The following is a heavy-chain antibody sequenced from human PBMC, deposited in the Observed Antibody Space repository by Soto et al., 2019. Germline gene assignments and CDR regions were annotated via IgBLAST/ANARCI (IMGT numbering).Heavy chain of an antibody. V-gene: IGHV4-30-2*01. CDR1: GGSISSGGYS. D-gene: IGHD4-4*01. Sequence: QLQLQESGSGLVKPSQTLSLTCAVSGGSISSGGYSWSWIRQPPGKGLEWIGYIYHSGSTYYNPSPKSRVTISVDRSKNQFSLKLSSVTAADTAVYYCARVSNPPPNWFDPWGQGTLVTVSS. J-gene: IGHJ5*02. CDR2: IYHSGST. CDR3: ARVSNPPPNWFDP.